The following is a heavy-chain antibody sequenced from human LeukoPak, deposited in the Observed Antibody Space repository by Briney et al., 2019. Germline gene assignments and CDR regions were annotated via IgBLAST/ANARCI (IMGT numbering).Heavy chain of an antibody. CDR1: GGTFSSYA. Sequence: ASVKVSCKASGGTFSSYAISWVRQAPGQGLEWMGRIIPILGIANYAQKFQGRVTITADKSTSTAYMELSSLRSEDTAVYYCARDELGNYYGMDVRGQGTTVTVSS. CDR2: IIPILGIA. V-gene: IGHV1-69*04. J-gene: IGHJ6*02. CDR3: ARDELGNYYGMDV. D-gene: IGHD7-27*01.